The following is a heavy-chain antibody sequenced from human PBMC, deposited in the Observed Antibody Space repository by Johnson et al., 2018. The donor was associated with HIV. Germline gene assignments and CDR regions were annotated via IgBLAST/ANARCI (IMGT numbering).Heavy chain of an antibody. CDR1: GFTFSSYA. CDR3: AKDGYSYVFDAFDI. CDR2: ISWDSGSI. D-gene: IGHD5-18*01. Sequence: QLVESGGGVVQPGGSLRLSCAASGFTFSSYAMHWVRQAPGKGLAWVSGISWDSGSIGYADSVKGRFTISRDNAKNSLYLQMNSLRAEDTALYYCAKDGYSYVFDAFDIWGQGTMVTVSS. V-gene: IGHV3-9*01. J-gene: IGHJ3*02.